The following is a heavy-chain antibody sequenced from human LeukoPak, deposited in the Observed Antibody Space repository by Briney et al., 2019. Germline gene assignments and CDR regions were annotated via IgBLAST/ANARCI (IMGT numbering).Heavy chain of an antibody. J-gene: IGHJ4*02. CDR2: IYTSGST. Sequence: PSETLSLTCTVSGGSISSYYWSWIRQPPGKGLEWIGYIYTSGSTNYNPSLKSRVTISVDTSKNQFSLKLSSVTAADTAVYYCARHVFNSFDYWGQGTLVTVSS. D-gene: IGHD1-1*01. CDR1: GGSISSYY. V-gene: IGHV4-4*09. CDR3: ARHVFNSFDY.